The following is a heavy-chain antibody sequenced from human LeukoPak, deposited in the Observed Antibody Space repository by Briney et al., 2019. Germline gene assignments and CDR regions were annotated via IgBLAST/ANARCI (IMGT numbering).Heavy chain of an antibody. D-gene: IGHD3-9*01. CDR3: AREVDYDILTGYSNDY. Sequence: ASVKVSCKASGGTFSSYAISWVRQAPGQGLXXXXXXIPIFGTXXXXQKFQGRVXITADESTSTAYMELSSLRSEDTAVYYCAREVDYDILTGYSNDYWGQGTLVTVSS. CDR1: GGTFSSYA. V-gene: IGHV1-69*13. J-gene: IGHJ4*02. CDR2: XIPIFGTX.